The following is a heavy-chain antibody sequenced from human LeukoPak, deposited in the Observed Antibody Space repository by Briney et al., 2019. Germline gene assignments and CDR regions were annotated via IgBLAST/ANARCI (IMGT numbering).Heavy chain of an antibody. D-gene: IGHD1-7*01. J-gene: IGHJ4*02. Sequence: PGGSLRLSCAASGFTFSNAWMSWVRQAPGKGLEWVSAISGSGGSTYYADSVKGRFTISRDNSKNTLYLQMNSLRAEDTAVYYCAKEIITGTTLDYWGQGTLVTVSS. V-gene: IGHV3-23*01. CDR3: AKEIITGTTLDY. CDR2: ISGSGGST. CDR1: GFTFSNAW.